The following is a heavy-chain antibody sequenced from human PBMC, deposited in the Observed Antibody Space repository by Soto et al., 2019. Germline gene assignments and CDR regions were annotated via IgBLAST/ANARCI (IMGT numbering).Heavy chain of an antibody. Sequence: EVQLLESGGGLVQPGGSLRLSCAASGFTFSNYAMSWVRQTPGKGLEWVSTISGGGGNTHYPDSVKGRFTISRDNSKDTVYLQMNSLRSEDTAIYYCAKEGLGRGADYWGQGALVTVTS. CDR3: AKEGLGRGADY. D-gene: IGHD3-10*01. V-gene: IGHV3-23*01. CDR2: ISGGGGNT. J-gene: IGHJ4*02. CDR1: GFTFSNYA.